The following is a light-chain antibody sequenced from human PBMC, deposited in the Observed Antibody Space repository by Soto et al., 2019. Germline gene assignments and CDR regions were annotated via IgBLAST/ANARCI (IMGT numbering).Light chain of an antibody. J-gene: IGLJ1*01. CDR1: SSDVGGYSY. V-gene: IGLV2-14*01. CDR3: CSYTSSSTLYV. CDR2: EVS. Sequence: QSVLTQPASVSGSPGQSITISCTGTSSDVGGYSYVSWYQHHPGKAPKLMIYEVSNRPPGVSNRFSGSKSGSTASLTISGLQAEDEADYYCCSYTSSSTLYVFGTGTKVTVL.